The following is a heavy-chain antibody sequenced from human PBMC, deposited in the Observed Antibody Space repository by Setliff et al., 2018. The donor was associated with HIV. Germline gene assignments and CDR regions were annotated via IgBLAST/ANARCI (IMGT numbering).Heavy chain of an antibody. CDR2: IIPLFGTE. Sequence: ASVKVSCKAYGDTLTNYALSWVRQAPGQGLEWMGGIIPLFGTEDYAQKFQGRVTITADESTNTAYMELRSLTSDDTAVYYCARDQGVVTRACWHWGQGTLVTVS. CDR3: ARDQGVVTRACWH. J-gene: IGHJ1*01. D-gene: IGHD2-21*02. V-gene: IGHV1-69*13. CDR1: GDTLTNYA.